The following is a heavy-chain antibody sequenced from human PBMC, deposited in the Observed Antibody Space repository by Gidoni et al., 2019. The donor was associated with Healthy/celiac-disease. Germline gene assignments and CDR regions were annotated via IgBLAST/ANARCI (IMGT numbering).Heavy chain of an antibody. CDR2: IIPIFGTA. CDR3: ARGLSHCSSTSCYARYYYGMDV. D-gene: IGHD2-2*01. Sequence: QVQLVQSGAEVKKPGSSVKVSCKASGGTFSSYAIGWVRQAPGQGLEWMGGIIPIFGTANYAQKFQGRVTITADESTSTAYMELSSLRSEDTAVYYCARGLSHCSSTSCYARYYYGMDVWGQGTTVTVSS. CDR1: GGTFSSYA. J-gene: IGHJ6*02. V-gene: IGHV1-69*01.